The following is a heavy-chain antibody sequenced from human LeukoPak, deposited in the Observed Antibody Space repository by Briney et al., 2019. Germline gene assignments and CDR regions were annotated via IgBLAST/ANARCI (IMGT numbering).Heavy chain of an antibody. Sequence: GGSLRLSCAASGFTFSSYAMSWVRQAPGKGLEWVSAISGSGGSTYYADSVKGRFTISRDNAKNSLYLQMNSLRAEDTAVYYCARDRNIDGGENDYGGNCAFDIWGQGTMVTVSS. D-gene: IGHD4-23*01. CDR3: ARDRNIDGGENDYGGNCAFDI. V-gene: IGHV3-23*01. J-gene: IGHJ3*02. CDR2: ISGSGGST. CDR1: GFTFSSYA.